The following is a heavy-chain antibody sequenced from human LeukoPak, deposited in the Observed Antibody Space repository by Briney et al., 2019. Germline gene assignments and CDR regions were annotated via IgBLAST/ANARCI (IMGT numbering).Heavy chain of an antibody. V-gene: IGHV4-59*08. D-gene: IGHD3-3*02. J-gene: IGHJ6*02. CDR1: GGSISSYY. Sequence: SETLSPTCTVSGGSISSYYWSWIRQPPGKGLEWIGYIYYSRSTNYNPSLKSRVTISVDTSKNQFSLKLSSVTAADTAVYYCARQFDGAQHFGMDVWGQGTTVTVSS. CDR3: ARQFDGAQHFGMDV. CDR2: IYYSRST.